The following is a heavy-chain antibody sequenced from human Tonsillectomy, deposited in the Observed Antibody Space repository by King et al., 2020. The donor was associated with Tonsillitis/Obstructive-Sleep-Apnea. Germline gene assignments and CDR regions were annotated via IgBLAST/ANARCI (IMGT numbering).Heavy chain of an antibody. CDR3: ARTHDFWSGYYSLDP. Sequence: QLQESGPGLVKPSETLSLTCTVSGGSISSSSYYWGWIRQPPGKGLEWIGSIYYSGSTYYNPSLKSRVTISVDTSMNQFSLKLSSVTAADTAVYYCARTHDFWSGYYSLDPWGQGTLVTVSS. D-gene: IGHD3-3*01. CDR2: IYYSGST. CDR1: GGSISSSSYY. J-gene: IGHJ5*02. V-gene: IGHV4-39*01.